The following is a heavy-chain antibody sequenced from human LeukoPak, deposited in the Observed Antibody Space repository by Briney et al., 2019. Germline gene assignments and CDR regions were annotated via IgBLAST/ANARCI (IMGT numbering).Heavy chain of an antibody. D-gene: IGHD4-17*01. CDR2: MSGTGGST. CDR3: AKEIYGDSTGGRFQH. V-gene: IGHV3-23*01. Sequence: GGSLRLSCAASGFTFSSYAMSWVRQTPGKGLEWVSVMSGTGGSTYYADSVKGRFTISRDNSKNTLYLQMNSLRADDTAVYYCAKEIYGDSTGGRFQHWGQGTLVTVSS. J-gene: IGHJ1*01. CDR1: GFTFSSYA.